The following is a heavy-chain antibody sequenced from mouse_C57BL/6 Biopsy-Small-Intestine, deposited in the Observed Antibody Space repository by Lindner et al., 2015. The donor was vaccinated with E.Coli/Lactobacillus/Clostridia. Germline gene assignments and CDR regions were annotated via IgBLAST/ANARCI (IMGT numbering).Heavy chain of an antibody. CDR1: GFTFSDYG. CDR3: ARRERGGYYFDY. Sequence: VQLQESGGDLVKPGGSLKLSCAASGFTFSDYGMHWVRQAPEKGLEWVAYISSGSSTIYYADTVRGRFTISRDNAKNTLFLQMTSLRSEDTAMYYCARRERGGYYFDYWGQGTTLTVSS. CDR2: ISSGSSTI. D-gene: IGHD1-1*02. V-gene: IGHV5-17*01. J-gene: IGHJ2*01.